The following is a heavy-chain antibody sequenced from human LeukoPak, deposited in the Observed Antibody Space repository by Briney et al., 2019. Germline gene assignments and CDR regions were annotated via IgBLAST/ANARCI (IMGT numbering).Heavy chain of an antibody. Sequence: GGSLRLSCAASGFTFSSYAMSWVRQAPGKGLEWVSAISGSGGSTYYADSVKGRFTISRDNSKNTLYLQMNSLRAEDTAVYYCAKDRPLAGYCSSTSCAIFFDYWGQGTLVTVSS. V-gene: IGHV3-23*01. D-gene: IGHD2-2*01. CDR1: GFTFSSYA. CDR2: ISGSGGST. CDR3: AKDRPLAGYCSSTSCAIFFDY. J-gene: IGHJ4*02.